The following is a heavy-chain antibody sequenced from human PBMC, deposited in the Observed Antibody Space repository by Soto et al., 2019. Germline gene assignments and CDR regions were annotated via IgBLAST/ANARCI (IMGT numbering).Heavy chain of an antibody. CDR3: ARAETGYKTDY. D-gene: IGHD3-9*01. J-gene: IGHJ4*02. CDR2: IYYSGST. V-gene: IGHV4-59*01. CDR1: GGSISSYY. Sequence: KTSETLSLTCTVSGGSISSYYWSWIRQPPGKGLEWIGYIYYSGSTNYNPSLKSRVTISVDTSKNQFALKLSSVTAADTAVYYCARAETGYKTDYWGQGTLVTVSS.